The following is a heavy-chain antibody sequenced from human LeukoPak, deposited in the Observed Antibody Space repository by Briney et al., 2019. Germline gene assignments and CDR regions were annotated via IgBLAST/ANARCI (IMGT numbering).Heavy chain of an antibody. CDR1: GFTFSSYD. J-gene: IGHJ6*02. CDR3: ARDLGGGGKVYYYGMDV. V-gene: IGHV3-33*01. CDR2: IWYDGSDK. Sequence: GGSLRLSCAASGFTFSSYDMHWVRQAPGKGLEWVAVIWYDGSDKYYADSVKGRFTISRDNSKNTLYLQMNSLRVEDTAVYYCARDLGGGGKVYYYGMDVWGQGTTVTVSS. D-gene: IGHD4-23*01.